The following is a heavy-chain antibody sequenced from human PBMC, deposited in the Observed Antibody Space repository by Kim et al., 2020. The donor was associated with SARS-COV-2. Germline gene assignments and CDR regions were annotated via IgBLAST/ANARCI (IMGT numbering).Heavy chain of an antibody. Sequence: ASVKVSCKSSGYTFTTYAINWVRQAPGQGLEWMGWINTNTGNPTYAQGFTGRFVFSLDTSLRTAFLQISSLKSEDTAVYYCARDGGAFFDIWGQGTVVTVSS. CDR3: ARDGGAFFDI. J-gene: IGHJ3*02. CDR1: GYTFTTYA. CDR2: INTNTGNP. D-gene: IGHD3-3*01. V-gene: IGHV7-4-1*02.